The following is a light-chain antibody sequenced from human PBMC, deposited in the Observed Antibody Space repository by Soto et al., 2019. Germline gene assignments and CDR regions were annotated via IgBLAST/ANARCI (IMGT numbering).Light chain of an antibody. J-gene: IGLJ1*01. CDR3: SSYAGSDNFGV. Sequence: QSALTQPPSASGSPGQLVTISCTGTSSDVGGYNYVSWYQQHPGKAPKLIIYDVTKRPSGVPDRFSGSKSGNTASLTVSGLQAEDEADYYCSSYAGSDNFGVFGTGTKLTVL. V-gene: IGLV2-8*01. CDR1: SSDVGGYNY. CDR2: DVT.